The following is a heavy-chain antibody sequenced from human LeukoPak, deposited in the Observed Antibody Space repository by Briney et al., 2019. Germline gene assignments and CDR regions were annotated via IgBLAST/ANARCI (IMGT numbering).Heavy chain of an antibody. CDR3: ATVRSDYGDYYYYYGMDV. V-gene: IGHV1-3*01. D-gene: IGHD4-17*01. CDR1: GYTFTSYA. J-gene: IGHJ6*02. Sequence: ALVKVSCKASGYTFTSYAIHWVRQAPGQRLEWMGWINAGDGNTKYSQKFQGRVTITRDTSASTAYMELSSLRSEDTAVYYCATVRSDYGDYYYYYGMDVWGQGTTVTVSS. CDR2: INAGDGNT.